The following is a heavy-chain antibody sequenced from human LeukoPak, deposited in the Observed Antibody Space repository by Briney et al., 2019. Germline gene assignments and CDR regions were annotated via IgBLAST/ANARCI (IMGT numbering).Heavy chain of an antibody. Sequence: SETLSLTCAVYGGSFSGYYWSWIRQPPGKGLEWIGEINHSGSTNYNPSLKSRVTISVDTSKNQFSLKLSSVTAADTAVYYCARGVIVVVPAASNPDRRYFDLWGRGTLVTVSS. CDR3: ARGVIVVVPAASNPDRRYFDL. D-gene: IGHD2-2*01. CDR2: INHSGST. J-gene: IGHJ2*01. V-gene: IGHV4-34*01. CDR1: GGSFSGYY.